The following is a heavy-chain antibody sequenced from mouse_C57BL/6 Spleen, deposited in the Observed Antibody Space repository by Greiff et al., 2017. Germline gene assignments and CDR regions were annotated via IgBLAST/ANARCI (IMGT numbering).Heavy chain of an antibody. D-gene: IGHD2-4*01. CDR3: ADDYDGGFAY. V-gene: IGHV5-6*01. CDR1: GFTFSSYG. Sequence: EVMLVESGGDLVKPGGSLKLSCAASGFTFSSYGMSWVRQTPDKRLEWVATISSGGSYTYYPDSVKRRFTISRDNAKNTLYLQMSSLKSEDTAMYYCADDYDGGFAYWGQGTLVTVSA. CDR2: ISSGGSYT. J-gene: IGHJ3*01.